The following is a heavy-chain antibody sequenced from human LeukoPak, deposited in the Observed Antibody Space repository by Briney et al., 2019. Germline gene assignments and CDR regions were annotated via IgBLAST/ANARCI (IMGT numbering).Heavy chain of an antibody. Sequence: GGSLRLSCAASGFIFRDYYMSWIRQAPGKGLEWVSAISGDGDTIYYADSVKGRFIMSRDNAKKSLYLQMNSLRVEDTAVYYCARELWLPSTAGYWGQGTLVTVSS. D-gene: IGHD5-18*01. J-gene: IGHJ4*02. CDR3: ARELWLPSTAGY. CDR1: GFIFRDYY. CDR2: ISGDGDTI. V-gene: IGHV3-11*04.